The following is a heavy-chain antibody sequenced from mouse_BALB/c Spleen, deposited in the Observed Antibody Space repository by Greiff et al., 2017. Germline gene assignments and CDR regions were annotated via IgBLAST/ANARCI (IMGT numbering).Heavy chain of an antibody. D-gene: IGHD2-12*01. Sequence: EVQLQQSGAELVKPGASVKLSCTASGFNIKDTYMHWVKQRPEQGLEWIGRIDPANGNTKYDPKFPGKATITADTSSNTAYLQLSSLTSEDTAVYYCAREQLLVYAMDYWGQGTSVTVSS. V-gene: IGHV14-3*02. CDR1: GFNIKDTY. CDR3: AREQLLVYAMDY. CDR2: IDPANGNT. J-gene: IGHJ4*01.